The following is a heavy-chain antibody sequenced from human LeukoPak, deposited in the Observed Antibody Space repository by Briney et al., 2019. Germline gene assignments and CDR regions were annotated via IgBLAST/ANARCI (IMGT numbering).Heavy chain of an antibody. CDR3: AREGPYSGSREYFDY. CDR1: GGSISSGSYY. D-gene: IGHD1-26*01. Sequence: PSETLSLTCTVSGGSISSGSYYWSWIRQPAGKGLEWIGRIYTSGSTNYNPSLKSRVTISVDTSKNQFSLKLSSVTAADTAVYYCAREGPYSGSREYFDYWGQGTMVTVSS. V-gene: IGHV4-61*02. CDR2: IYTSGST. J-gene: IGHJ4*03.